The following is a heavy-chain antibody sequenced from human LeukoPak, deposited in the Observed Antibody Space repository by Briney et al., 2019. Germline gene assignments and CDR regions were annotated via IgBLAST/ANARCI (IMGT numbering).Heavy chain of an antibody. J-gene: IGHJ4*02. CDR1: GLIFSAYG. V-gene: IGHV3-23*01. CDR3: AKDPYGTRYFDY. CDR2: LSGSGGDT. D-gene: IGHD2-2*01. Sequence: GGSLRLSCAASGLIFSAYGLHWVRQAPGKGLEWVSSLSGSGGDTYYADSVKGRFTISRDNAKNTVYLQMNSLRAEDTAVYYCAKDPYGTRYFDYWGQGTLVTVSS.